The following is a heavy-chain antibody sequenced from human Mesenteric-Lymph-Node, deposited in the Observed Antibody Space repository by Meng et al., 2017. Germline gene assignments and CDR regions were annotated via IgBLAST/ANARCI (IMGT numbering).Heavy chain of an antibody. J-gene: IGHJ5*02. Sequence: QSQRQESGPGLVKPSQTLFLTCTVSGGSISSGDYYWSWIRQPPGKGLEWIGCIYYSGSTYYNPSLKGRVTISVDKSKNQFSLKLSSVTAADTAVYYCARVAAAGNEWFDPWGQGTLVTVSS. CDR3: ARVAAAGNEWFDP. CDR1: GGSISSGDYY. CDR2: IYYSGST. V-gene: IGHV4-30-4*01. D-gene: IGHD6-13*01.